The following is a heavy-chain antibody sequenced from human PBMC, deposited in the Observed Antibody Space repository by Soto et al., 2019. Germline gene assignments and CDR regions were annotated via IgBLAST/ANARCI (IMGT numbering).Heavy chain of an antibody. CDR1: GFTFSSYA. Sequence: LRLSCAAAGFTFSSYAMSWVRQAPGKGLEWVSAISGSGGSTYYPDSVKGRFTISRDNSKNTLYLQMNSLRAEATAVYYCAKVSKWNDGDYWGQGTLVAASS. V-gene: IGHV3-23*01. J-gene: IGHJ4*02. D-gene: IGHD1-1*01. CDR3: AKVSKWNDGDY. CDR2: ISGSGGST.